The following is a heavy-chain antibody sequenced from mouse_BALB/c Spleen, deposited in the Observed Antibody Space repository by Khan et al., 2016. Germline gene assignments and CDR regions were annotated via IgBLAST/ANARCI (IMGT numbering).Heavy chain of an antibody. CDR3: ARGRYRYPFAY. Sequence: EVQLQESGPGLVKPSQSLSLTCTVTGYSITSDYAWNWIRQFPGNQLEWMGYISYSGSTSYNPPLKSRISITRDTSKNQFFLQLNSVTTEDTATYYCARGRYRYPFAYWGQGTLVTVSA. CDR2: ISYSGST. D-gene: IGHD2-14*01. V-gene: IGHV3-2*02. CDR1: GYSITSDYA. J-gene: IGHJ3*01.